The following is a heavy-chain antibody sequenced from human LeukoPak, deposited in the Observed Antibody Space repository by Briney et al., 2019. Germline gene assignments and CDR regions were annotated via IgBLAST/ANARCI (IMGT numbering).Heavy chain of an antibody. D-gene: IGHD6-19*01. Sequence: ASVKVSCKASRYTFTDYYMHWVRQAPGQGLEWMGWINPNSGGTNYAQKFQGRVTMTRDTSISTAYMELSRLRSDDTAVYYCARVEQWLVREYYFDYWGQGTLVTVSS. CDR2: INPNSGGT. CDR1: RYTFTDYY. CDR3: ARVEQWLVREYYFDY. V-gene: IGHV1-2*02. J-gene: IGHJ4*02.